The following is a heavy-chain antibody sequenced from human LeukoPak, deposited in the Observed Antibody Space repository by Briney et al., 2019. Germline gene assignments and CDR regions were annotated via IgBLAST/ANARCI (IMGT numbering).Heavy chain of an antibody. CDR3: ARDGTAAGLYFDL. Sequence: PGGSLRLSCAASGFTFSSYWMSWVRQAPGKGLEWVANIKQDGSEKYYVDSVKGRFTISRDNAKNSLYLQMNSLRAEDTAVYYCARDGTAAGLYFDLWGQGTLVTVSS. CDR1: GFTFSSYW. J-gene: IGHJ4*01. CDR2: IKQDGSEK. D-gene: IGHD6-13*01. V-gene: IGHV3-7*01.